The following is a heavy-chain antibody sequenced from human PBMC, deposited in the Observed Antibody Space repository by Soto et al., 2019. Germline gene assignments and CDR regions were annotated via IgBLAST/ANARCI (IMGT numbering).Heavy chain of an antibody. Sequence: PGESLKISCKGSGYSFTSYWISWVRQMPGKGLEWMGRIDPSDSYTNYSPSFQGHVTISADKSISTAYLQWSSLKASDTAMYYCARHPIFGVVINPYYYGMDVWGQGTTVTVSS. D-gene: IGHD3-3*01. CDR1: GYSFTSYW. CDR3: ARHPIFGVVINPYYYGMDV. J-gene: IGHJ6*02. CDR2: IDPSDSYT. V-gene: IGHV5-10-1*01.